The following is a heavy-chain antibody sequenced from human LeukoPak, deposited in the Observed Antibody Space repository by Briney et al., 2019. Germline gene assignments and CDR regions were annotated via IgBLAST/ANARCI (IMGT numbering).Heavy chain of an antibody. J-gene: IGHJ4*02. CDR3: AKFKDTAMVTVDY. CDR1: GGSISSSSYY. Sequence: SETLSLTCTVSGGSISSSSYYWGWLRQPPGTGLEWIGSIYYSGSTYYNPSLKSRVTISVDTSKNQFSLKLSSVTVADTAVYYCAKFKDTAMVTVDYWGQGTLVTVSS. D-gene: IGHD5-18*01. CDR2: IYYSGST. V-gene: IGHV4-39*01.